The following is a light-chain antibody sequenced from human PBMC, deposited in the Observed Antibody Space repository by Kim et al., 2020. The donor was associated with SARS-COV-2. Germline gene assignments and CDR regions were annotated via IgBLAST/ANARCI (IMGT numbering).Light chain of an antibody. CDR1: IYNVGRNT. CDR2: NNF. V-gene: IGLV1-44*01. Sequence: GQTVTITCSGTIYNVGRNTFNCFQQFPGTAPKLLTFNNFQRASGVPARFSASKSGTSASLAISGLQSDDEADYHCAAWDDSLTGYVFGSGTKVTVL. J-gene: IGLJ1*01. CDR3: AAWDDSLTGYV.